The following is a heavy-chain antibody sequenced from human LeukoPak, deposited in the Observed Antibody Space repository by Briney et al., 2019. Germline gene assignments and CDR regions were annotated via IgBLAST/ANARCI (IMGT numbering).Heavy chain of an antibody. CDR1: GGSISSYY. CDR3: AREGYGVYYYYYMDV. D-gene: IGHD4-17*01. Sequence: PSETLSLTCTVSGGSISSYYWSWIRQPPGKGLEWIGYIYYSGSTNYNPSLKSRVTISVDTSKNQFSLKLSSVTAADTAVYYCAREGYGVYYYYYMDVWGKGTTVTVSS. V-gene: IGHV4-59*12. CDR2: IYYSGST. J-gene: IGHJ6*03.